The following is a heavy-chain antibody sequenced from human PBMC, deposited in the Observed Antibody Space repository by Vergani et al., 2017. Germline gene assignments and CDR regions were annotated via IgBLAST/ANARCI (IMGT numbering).Heavy chain of an antibody. Sequence: QVQLQESGPGLVKPSETLSLTCTVSGDSISSISSYYWSWIRQPPGKGLEWIGYIYNNGITNYNPSLKSRVTISVDTSKNQFSLKLSSVTAADTAVYYCASEINGDYEWTWWFDPWGQGSLVTVSS. CDR1: GDSISSISSYY. V-gene: IGHV4-61*01. J-gene: IGHJ5*02. CDR2: IYNNGIT. CDR3: ASEINGDYEWTWWFDP. D-gene: IGHD4-17*01.